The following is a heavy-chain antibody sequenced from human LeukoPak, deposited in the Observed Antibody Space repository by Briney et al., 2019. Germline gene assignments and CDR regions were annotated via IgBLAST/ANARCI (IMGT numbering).Heavy chain of an antibody. J-gene: IGHJ6*02. CDR2: ISAYNGNT. D-gene: IGHD3-22*01. CDR3: ARVSWRWLSDHYYGMDV. Sequence: ASVKVSCKASGYTFTSYGISWVRQAPGQGLEWMAWISAYNGNTNYAQNLQGRVTMTTDTSTSTAYMELRSLRSDDTAVYYCARVSWRWLSDHYYGMDVWGQGTTVTVSS. V-gene: IGHV1-18*01. CDR1: GYTFTSYG.